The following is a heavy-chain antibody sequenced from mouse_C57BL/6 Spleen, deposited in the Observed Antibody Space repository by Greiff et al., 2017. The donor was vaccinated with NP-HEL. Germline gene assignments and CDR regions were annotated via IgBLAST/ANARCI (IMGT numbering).Heavy chain of an antibody. Sequence: QVQLKESGPGILQPSQTLSLTCSFSGFSLSTFGMGVGWIRQPSGKGLEWLAHIWWDDDKYYNPALKSRLTISKDTSKNQVFLKIANVDTADTATYYCVGPGNYGKRYYAMDYWGQGTSVTVSS. V-gene: IGHV8-8*01. J-gene: IGHJ4*01. CDR1: GFSLSTFGMG. CDR3: VGPGNYGKRYYAMDY. D-gene: IGHD2-1*01. CDR2: IWWDDDK.